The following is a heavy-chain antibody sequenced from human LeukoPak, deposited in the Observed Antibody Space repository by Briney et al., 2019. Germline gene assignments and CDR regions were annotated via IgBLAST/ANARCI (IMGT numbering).Heavy chain of an antibody. V-gene: IGHV3-9*01. CDR2: ISWNSGSI. CDR3: AKVEPGFDAFDI. J-gene: IGHJ3*02. Sequence: QPGRSLRLSCAASGFTFDDYAMHWVRQAPGKGLEWVSGISWNSGSIGYADSVKGRFTISRDNAKNSLYLQVNSLRAEDTALYYCAKVEPGFDAFDIWGQGTMVTVSS. D-gene: IGHD1-1*01. CDR1: GFTFDDYA.